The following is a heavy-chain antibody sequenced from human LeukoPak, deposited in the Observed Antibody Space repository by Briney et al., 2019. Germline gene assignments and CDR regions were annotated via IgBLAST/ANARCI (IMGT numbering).Heavy chain of an antibody. Sequence: SETLSLTCAVYGGSFSGYYWSWIRQPPGKGLEWIGEINHSGSTNYNPSLKSRVTISVDTSKNQFSLKLSSVTAADTAVYYCARYGVIYFDYWGQGTLVTVSS. D-gene: IGHD3-22*01. V-gene: IGHV4-34*01. CDR1: GGSFSGYY. CDR2: INHSGST. J-gene: IGHJ4*02. CDR3: ARYGVIYFDY.